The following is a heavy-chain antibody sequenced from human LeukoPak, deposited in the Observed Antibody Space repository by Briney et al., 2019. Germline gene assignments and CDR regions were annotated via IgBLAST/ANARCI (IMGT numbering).Heavy chain of an antibody. V-gene: IGHV3-53*01. CDR3: ARDRSNGWHDAFDI. CDR1: GFTFSSYS. J-gene: IGHJ3*02. Sequence: GGPLRLSCAASGFTFSSYSMNWVRQAPGKGLEWVSVIYSNGYTYYADSVMGRFTISRDNSKNTLYLEMNSLRAEDTAVYYCARDRSNGWHDAFDIWGQGTMVTVSS. D-gene: IGHD6-19*01. CDR2: IYSNGYT.